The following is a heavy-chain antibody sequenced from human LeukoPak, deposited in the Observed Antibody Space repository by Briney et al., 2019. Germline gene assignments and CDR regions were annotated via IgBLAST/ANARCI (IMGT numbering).Heavy chain of an antibody. Sequence: GGSLRLSCAASGFTFSSYSMNWVRQAPGKGLEWVSYISSSSSTIYYADSVKGRFTISRDDAKNSLYLQMNSLRAEDTAVYYCANNGQLLPFDYWGQGTLVTVSS. D-gene: IGHD6-19*01. CDR1: GFTFSSYS. V-gene: IGHV3-48*04. CDR3: ANNGQLLPFDY. J-gene: IGHJ4*02. CDR2: ISSSSSTI.